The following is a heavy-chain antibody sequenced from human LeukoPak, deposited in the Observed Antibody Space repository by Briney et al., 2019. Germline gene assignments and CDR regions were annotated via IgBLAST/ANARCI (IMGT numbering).Heavy chain of an antibody. J-gene: IGHJ4*02. CDR2: IYISGTT. CDR1: GVSISSYY. CDR3: AREKLSSSDYFDY. Sequence: SETLSLTCTVSGVSISSYYWSWIRQPAGKGLDWIGRIYISGTTNYNPSLKSRLTMSVDTSKNQFSLKLSSATAADTAVYYCAREKLSSSDYFDYWGQGTLVTVSS. V-gene: IGHV4-4*07. D-gene: IGHD1-1*01.